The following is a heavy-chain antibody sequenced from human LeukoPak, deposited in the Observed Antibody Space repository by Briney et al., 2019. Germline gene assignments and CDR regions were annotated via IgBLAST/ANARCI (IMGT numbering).Heavy chain of an antibody. CDR3: ARDREEDSSVWSDF. CDR1: GGTFSSYA. CDR2: MIATLGIP. D-gene: IGHD6-19*01. J-gene: IGHJ5*01. Sequence: ASVKVSCKASGGTFSSYAISWVRQAPGQGLEWMGRMIATLGIPHYAQKFRGRLTITADKSTSTTYMELNSLRSEDTAVYYCARDREEDSSVWSDFWGQGTLVTVSS. V-gene: IGHV1-69*04.